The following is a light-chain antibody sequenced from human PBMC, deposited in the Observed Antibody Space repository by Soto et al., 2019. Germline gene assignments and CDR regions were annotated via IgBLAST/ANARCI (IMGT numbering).Light chain of an antibody. CDR2: EVS. V-gene: IGLV2-14*01. J-gene: IGLJ2*01. CDR3: SSYTSSSTFVG. CDR1: SSDVGGYNY. Sequence: QSALTQPASVSGSPGQSITISCTGTSSDVGGYNYVSWYQQHPGKAPKPMIYEVSNRPSGVSNRFSGSKSGKTASLTISGLQAEDEADYYCSSYTSSSTFVGFGGGTKLTVL.